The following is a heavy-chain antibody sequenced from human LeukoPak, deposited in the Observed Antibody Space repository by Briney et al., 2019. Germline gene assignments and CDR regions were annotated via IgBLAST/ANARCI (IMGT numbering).Heavy chain of an antibody. D-gene: IGHD6-13*01. V-gene: IGHV3-23*01. CDR1: GFTFSSYG. J-gene: IGHJ1*01. CDR2: ISGSGGST. CDR3: AKEEQQLDLYFQH. Sequence: GGSLRLSCAASGFTFSSYGMHWVRQAPGKGLEWVSAISGSGGSTYYADSVKGRFTISRDNSKNTLYLQMNSLRAEDTAVYYCAKEEQQLDLYFQHWGQGTLVTVSS.